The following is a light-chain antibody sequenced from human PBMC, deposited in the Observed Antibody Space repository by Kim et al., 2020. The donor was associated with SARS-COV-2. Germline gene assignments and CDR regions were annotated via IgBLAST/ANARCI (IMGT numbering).Light chain of an antibody. J-gene: IGLJ3*02. CDR3: QVWDSTTASWV. CDR1: NIGPKK. Sequence: ALGQTATMTCGGNNIGPKKVHWYQQRPGQAPLLVIFRDSHRPSGISEQFSGSNSGNTASLTISRAQAENEADFYCQVWDSTTASWVFGGGTQLTVL. V-gene: IGLV3-9*01. CDR2: RDS.